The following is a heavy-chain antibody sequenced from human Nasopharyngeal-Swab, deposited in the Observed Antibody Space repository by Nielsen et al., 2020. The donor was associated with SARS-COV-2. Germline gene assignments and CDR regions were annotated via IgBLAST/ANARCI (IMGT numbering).Heavy chain of an antibody. CDR3: ASEVVGFYFYTNV. V-gene: IGHV3-21*01. D-gene: IGHD1-26*01. Sequence: VRQDPGKGLEWVASITSSYDQKYYGDSVKGRFTISRDNARNSLYLEMNSLRVEDTAIYYCASEVVGFYFYTNVWGKGTPVTVSS. CDR2: ITSSYDQK. J-gene: IGHJ6*03.